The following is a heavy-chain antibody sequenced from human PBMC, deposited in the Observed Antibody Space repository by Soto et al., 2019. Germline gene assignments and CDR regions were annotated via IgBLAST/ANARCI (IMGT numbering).Heavy chain of an antibody. D-gene: IGHD2-15*01. CDR3: ARGPVWYCSGGSCYSDLRNAFDI. CDR1: GYTFTSYD. CDR2: MNPNSGNT. V-gene: IGHV1-8*01. J-gene: IGHJ3*02. Sequence: ASVKVSCKASGYTFTSYDINWVRQATGQGLEWMGWMNPNSGNTGYAQKFQGRVTMTRNTSISTAYMELSSLRSEDTAVYYCARGPVWYCSGGSCYSDLRNAFDIWGQGTMVTVSS.